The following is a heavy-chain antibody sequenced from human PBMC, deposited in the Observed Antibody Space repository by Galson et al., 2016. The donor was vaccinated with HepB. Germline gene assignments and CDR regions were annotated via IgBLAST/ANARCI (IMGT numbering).Heavy chain of an antibody. Sequence: SVKVSCKASGYTFTSYGISWVRQAPGQGLEWMGWISAYNGNTNYAQKLQGRVTMTTDTSTSTAYMELRSLRSDDTAVYYCATRRRCSGGSCYLHYYYYGMDVGGQGTTVTVSS. CDR2: ISAYNGNT. CDR1: GYTFTSYG. V-gene: IGHV1-18*01. CDR3: ATRRRCSGGSCYLHYYYYGMDV. D-gene: IGHD2-15*01. J-gene: IGHJ6*02.